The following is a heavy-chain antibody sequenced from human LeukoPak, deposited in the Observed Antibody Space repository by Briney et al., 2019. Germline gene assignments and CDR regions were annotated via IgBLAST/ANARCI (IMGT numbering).Heavy chain of an antibody. CDR3: ARGVNYYDSSGYFIDY. Sequence: GGSLRLSCAASGFTFSSYWMSWVRQAPGKGLEWVANIKQDGSEKYYVDSVKGRFTISRDNAKISLYLQMNSLRAEDTAVYYCARGVNYYDSSGYFIDYWGQGTLVAVSS. J-gene: IGHJ4*02. CDR2: IKQDGSEK. CDR1: GFTFSSYW. D-gene: IGHD3-22*01. V-gene: IGHV3-7*01.